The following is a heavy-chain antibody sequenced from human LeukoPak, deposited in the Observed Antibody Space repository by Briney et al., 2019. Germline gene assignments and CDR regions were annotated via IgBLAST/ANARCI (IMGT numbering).Heavy chain of an antibody. D-gene: IGHD6-13*01. CDR3: ARDHSSSWYLDY. J-gene: IGHJ4*02. V-gene: IGHV4-59*01. CDR1: GGSISSYY. CDR2: IYYSGST. Sequence: SETLSLTCTVSGGSISSYYWSWIRQPPGKGLEWIGYIYYSGSTNYNPSLKSRVTISVDTSKNQFSLKLSSVTAADTAVYYCARDHSSSWYLDYWGQGTLVTVSS.